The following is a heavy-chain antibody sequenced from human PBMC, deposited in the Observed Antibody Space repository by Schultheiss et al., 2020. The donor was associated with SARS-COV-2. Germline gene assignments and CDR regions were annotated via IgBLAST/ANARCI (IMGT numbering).Heavy chain of an antibody. D-gene: IGHD6-13*01. CDR1: GGSISSYY. CDR3: ARAFSSWYKNFDY. J-gene: IGHJ4*02. V-gene: IGHV4-59*12. CDR2: IYYSGST. Sequence: SETLSLTCTVSGGSISSYYWSWIRQPPGKGLEWIGYIYYSGSTNYNPSLKSRVTISVDTSKNQFSLKLSSVTAADTAVYYCARAFSSWYKNFDYWGQGTLVTVSS.